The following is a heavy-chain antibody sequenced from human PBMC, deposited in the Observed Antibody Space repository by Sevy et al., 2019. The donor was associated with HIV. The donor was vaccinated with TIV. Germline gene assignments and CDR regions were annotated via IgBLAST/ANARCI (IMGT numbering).Heavy chain of an antibody. CDR1: GYTFTNYG. D-gene: IGHD6-6*01. V-gene: IGHV1-3*01. CDR3: AIEAYGSFNVDN. J-gene: IGHJ4*02. CDR2: IYAANGRT. Sequence: ASVKVSCKASGYTFTNYGMHWVRQAPGHRLEWMGWIYAANGRTEHSQKFQGRVTFTRDTSASTAYMELSSLRSEDSAVYYCAIEAYGSFNVDNWCQGTLVTVSS.